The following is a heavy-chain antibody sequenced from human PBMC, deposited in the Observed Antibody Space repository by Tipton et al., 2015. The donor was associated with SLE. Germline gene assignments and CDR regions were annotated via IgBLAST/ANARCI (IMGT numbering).Heavy chain of an antibody. Sequence: GSLRLSCAASGFTFSSSWMHWVRQAPGKGLVWVSRINSDGSTTNYADSVQGRFTISRGNAKNTLYLQMSSLRAEDTALYYCIRGGGPTAVAWGQGTLVTVSS. CDR3: IRGGGPTAVA. CDR1: GFTFSSSW. CDR2: INSDGSTT. D-gene: IGHD2-15*01. J-gene: IGHJ5*02. V-gene: IGHV3-74*01.